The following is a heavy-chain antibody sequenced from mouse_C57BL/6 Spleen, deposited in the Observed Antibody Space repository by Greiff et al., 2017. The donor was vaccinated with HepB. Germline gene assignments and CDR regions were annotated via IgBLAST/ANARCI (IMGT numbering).Heavy chain of an antibody. CDR3: ARVYYGSCWYFDV. CDR1: GYAFSSSW. V-gene: IGHV1-82*01. CDR2: IYPGDGDT. D-gene: IGHD2-1*01. J-gene: IGHJ1*03. Sequence: VQLQQSGPELVKPGASVKISCKASGYAFSSSWMNWVKQRPGKGLEWIGRIYPGDGDTNYNGKFKGKATLTADKSSSTAYMQRSSLTSEDSAVYFCARVYYGSCWYFDVWGTGTTVTVSS.